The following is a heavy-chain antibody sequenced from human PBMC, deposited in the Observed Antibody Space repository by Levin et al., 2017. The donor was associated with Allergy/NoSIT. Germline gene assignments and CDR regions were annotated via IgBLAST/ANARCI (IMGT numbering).Heavy chain of an antibody. Sequence: GESLKISCAASGFTFSSYAMSWVRQAPGKGLEWVSAISGSGGSTYYADSVKGRFTISRDNSKNTLYLQMNSLRAEDTAVYYCANERIVGATTASSADYWGQGTLVTVSS. J-gene: IGHJ4*02. CDR2: ISGSGGST. CDR3: ANERIVGATTASSADY. V-gene: IGHV3-23*01. CDR1: GFTFSSYA. D-gene: IGHD1-26*01.